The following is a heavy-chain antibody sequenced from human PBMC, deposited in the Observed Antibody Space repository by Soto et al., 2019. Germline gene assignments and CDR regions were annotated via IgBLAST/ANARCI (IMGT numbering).Heavy chain of an antibody. Sequence: SETLSLTCAVYGGSFSGYYWSWIRQPPGKGLEWIGEINHSGITNYNPSLKSRVTISVGTSKNQFSLKLSSVTAADTAVYYCASSGGYYDYVWGSYHRRAFDIWGQGNMVXV. J-gene: IGHJ3*02. CDR3: ASSGGYYDYVWGSYHRRAFDI. CDR2: INHSGIT. V-gene: IGHV4-34*01. D-gene: IGHD3-16*01. CDR1: GGSFSGYY.